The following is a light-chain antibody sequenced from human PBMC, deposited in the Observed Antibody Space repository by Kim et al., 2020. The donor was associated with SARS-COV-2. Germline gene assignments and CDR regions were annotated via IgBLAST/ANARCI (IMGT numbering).Light chain of an antibody. CDR1: NIGSKN. Sequence: SVALGQTARITCGGNNIGSKNVHWYQRKPGQAPVRVIYRDSNRPSGIPERFSGSNSGNTATLTISRAQAGDEADYYCQVWDSSTGVFGGGTQLTVL. CDR3: QVWDSSTGV. J-gene: IGLJ3*02. CDR2: RDS. V-gene: IGLV3-9*01.